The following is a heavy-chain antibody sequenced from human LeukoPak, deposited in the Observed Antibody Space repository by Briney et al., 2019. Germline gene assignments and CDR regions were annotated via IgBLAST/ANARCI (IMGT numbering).Heavy chain of an antibody. CDR1: GGSISSYY. CDR2: IYYSGST. Sequence: SETLSLTCTVSGGSISSYYWSWIRQPPGKGLEWIGYIYYSGSTNYNPSLKSRVTISVDTSKNQFSLKLSSVTAADTAVYYCARELWVGAHTGGMDVWGQGTTVTVSS. CDR3: ARELWVGAHTGGMDV. V-gene: IGHV4-59*01. J-gene: IGHJ6*02. D-gene: IGHD1-26*01.